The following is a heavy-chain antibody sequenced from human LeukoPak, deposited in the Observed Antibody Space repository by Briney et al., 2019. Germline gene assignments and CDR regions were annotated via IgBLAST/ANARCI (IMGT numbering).Heavy chain of an antibody. Sequence: ASVKVSCKVSGYTLTELSMHWVRQAPGKGLEWMGGFDPEDGETIYAQKFQGRVTMTEDTSTDTVYMELSSLRSEDTAVYYCATAPAIQLWLYFDYWGQGTLVTVSS. CDR3: ATAPAIQLWLYFDY. J-gene: IGHJ4*02. CDR2: FDPEDGET. D-gene: IGHD5-18*01. CDR1: GYTLTELS. V-gene: IGHV1-24*01.